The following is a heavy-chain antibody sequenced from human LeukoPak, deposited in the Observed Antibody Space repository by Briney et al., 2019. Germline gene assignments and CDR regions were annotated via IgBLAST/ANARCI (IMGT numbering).Heavy chain of an antibody. V-gene: IGHV1-2*02. CDR3: VRAGRYYDSSGYYYFDY. Sequence: ASVKVSCKASGYTFTNYYMHWVRQAPGQGLEWMGWINPNSGGTNYAQKFQGRVTMTRDMSTSTVYMELSSLRSEDTAVYYCVRAGRYYDSSGYYYFDYWGQGTLVTVSS. D-gene: IGHD3-22*01. CDR1: GYTFTNYY. J-gene: IGHJ4*02. CDR2: INPNSGGT.